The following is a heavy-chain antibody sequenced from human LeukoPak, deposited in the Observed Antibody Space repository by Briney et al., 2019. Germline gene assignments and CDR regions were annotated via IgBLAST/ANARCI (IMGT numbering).Heavy chain of an antibody. CDR1: GFTFSSYD. V-gene: IGHV3-23*01. D-gene: IGHD3-22*01. J-gene: IGHJ5*02. Sequence: PGGSLRLSCAASGFTFSSYDMSWVRQAPGKGLEWVSAISGSGGSTYYADSVKGRFTISRDNSKNTLYLQMNSLRAEDTAVYYCAKDPYYDSSGYHNWFELWGQGTLVTVSS. CDR2: ISGSGGST. CDR3: AKDPYYDSSGYHNWFEL.